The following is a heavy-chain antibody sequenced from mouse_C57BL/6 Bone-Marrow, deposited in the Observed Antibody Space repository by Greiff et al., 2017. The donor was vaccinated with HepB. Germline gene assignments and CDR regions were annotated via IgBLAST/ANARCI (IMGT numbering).Heavy chain of an antibody. CDR2: IDPSDSDT. CDR1: GYTFTSYW. V-gene: IGHV1-50*01. Sequence: QVQLQQPGAELVKPGASVKLSCKASGYTFTSYWMQWVKQRPGQGLEWIGEIDPSDSDTNYNQKFKGKATLTVDTSSSTAYMQLSSLTSEDSAVYYSASIYYGNFTYYAMDYWGQGTSVTVSS. J-gene: IGHJ4*01. CDR3: ASIYYGNFTYYAMDY. D-gene: IGHD2-1*01.